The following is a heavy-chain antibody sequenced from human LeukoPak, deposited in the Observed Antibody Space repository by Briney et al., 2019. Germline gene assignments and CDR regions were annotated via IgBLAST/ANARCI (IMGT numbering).Heavy chain of an antibody. Sequence: SVKVSCKASGGTFSSYAISWVRQAPGQGLEWMGRIIPIFGTANYAQKFQGRVTITTDESTSTAYMELSSLRSEDTAVYYCAREIFMTVSGRVVVIPNFDYWGQGALVTVSS. CDR2: IIPIFGTA. V-gene: IGHV1-69*05. J-gene: IGHJ4*02. CDR1: GGTFSSYA. D-gene: IGHD3-22*01. CDR3: AREIFMTVSGRVVVIPNFDY.